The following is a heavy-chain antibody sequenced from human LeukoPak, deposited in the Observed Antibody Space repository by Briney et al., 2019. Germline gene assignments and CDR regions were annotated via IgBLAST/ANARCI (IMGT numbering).Heavy chain of an antibody. CDR2: ITSGSNYM. CDR1: GFSFSYYS. CDR3: ARDIAWGGD. Sequence: GGSLRLSCAASGFSFSYYSMHWVRQAPGKGLEWVSSITSGSNYMYYADSVKGRFTISRDNAKNSLYLQMNSLRAEDTAVYYCARDIAWGGDWGQGTLVTVSS. V-gene: IGHV3-21*01. J-gene: IGHJ4*02. D-gene: IGHD3-10*01.